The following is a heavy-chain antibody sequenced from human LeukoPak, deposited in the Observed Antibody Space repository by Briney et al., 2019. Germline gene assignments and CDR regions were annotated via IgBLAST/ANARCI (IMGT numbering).Heavy chain of an antibody. CDR1: GFTFSSYS. Sequence: PGGSLRLSCAASGFTFSSYSMNWVRQARGKGLEWVAVIPYDGSIKYCADSVKGRFTISRDNSKSTLYLQMNSLRVDDTAVYYCVRGTGGYSYGYAYWGQGTLVTVSS. V-gene: IGHV3-30*03. CDR2: IPYDGSIK. D-gene: IGHD5-18*01. CDR3: VRGTGGYSYGYAY. J-gene: IGHJ4*02.